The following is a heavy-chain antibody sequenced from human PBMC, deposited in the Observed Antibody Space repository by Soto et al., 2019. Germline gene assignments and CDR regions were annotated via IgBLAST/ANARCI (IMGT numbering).Heavy chain of an antibody. Sequence: QITLKESGPTLVKPTQTLTLTCTFSGFSLSTSGVGVGWIRQPPGKALEWLALIYWDDDKRYSPSLKSRLTITKETSKNQVVLTMTNMDPVDTATYYCAHRVDYYGSGSNNWFDPWGQGTLVTVSS. CDR1: GFSLSTSGVG. V-gene: IGHV2-5*02. CDR3: AHRVDYYGSGSNNWFDP. J-gene: IGHJ5*02. CDR2: IYWDDDK. D-gene: IGHD3-10*01.